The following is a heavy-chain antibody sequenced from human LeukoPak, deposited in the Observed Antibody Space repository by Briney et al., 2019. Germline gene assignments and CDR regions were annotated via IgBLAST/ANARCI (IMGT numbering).Heavy chain of an antibody. CDR2: LGGGGDKV. CDR1: GFTFKSYA. D-gene: IGHD3-3*01. Sequence: GGSLRLSCAASGFTFKSYAMTWVREAPGKGLEWVSALGGGGDKVLYAASVKGRFTISSDNSKQTLYLQMNSLGAADTAVYYCAKVSSGEHTFWSDFSQDKWFDPWGLGTLVTVAS. CDR3: AKVSSGEHTFWSDFSQDKWFDP. J-gene: IGHJ5*02. V-gene: IGHV3-23*01.